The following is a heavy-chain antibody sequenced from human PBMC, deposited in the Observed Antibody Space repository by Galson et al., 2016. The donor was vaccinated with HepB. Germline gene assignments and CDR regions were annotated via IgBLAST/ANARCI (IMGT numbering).Heavy chain of an antibody. CDR2: IYDSGST. CDR3: AREAGGYSTAGTPPDGMDV. CDR1: GGSVRGYY. V-gene: IGHV4-59*02. Sequence: QVQLQESGPGLVRPSETLSLTCAVNGGSVRGYYWSWIRQPPGKGLEWIGYIYDSGSTYYNPSLKSRLTISVDRFEIQFSLHQSSLTSAETAMYYVAREAGGYSTAGTPPDGMDVWGQGTTVTVSS. J-gene: IGHJ6*02. D-gene: IGHD3-10*01.